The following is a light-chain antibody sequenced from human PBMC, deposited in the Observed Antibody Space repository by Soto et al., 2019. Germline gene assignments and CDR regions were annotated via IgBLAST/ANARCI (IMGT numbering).Light chain of an antibody. J-gene: IGKJ1*01. V-gene: IGKV1-8*01. CDR2: AAS. Sequence: IDMTSSHSPLSGSVGDRVTIPCRASQPISSWLAWYQQKPGQAPKLLIYAASTLQGGVPSRFRGSESGTDFTLTISCLQSEDFETYYCQQDYSYPPTFGQGTKVDIK. CDR1: QPISSW. CDR3: QQDYSYPPT.